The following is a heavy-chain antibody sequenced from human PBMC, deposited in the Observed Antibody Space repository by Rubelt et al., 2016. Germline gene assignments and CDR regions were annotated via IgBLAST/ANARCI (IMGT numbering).Heavy chain of an antibody. V-gene: IGHV1-18*01. CDR2: ISTYNGNT. CDR1: GYTFTNYG. Sequence: QVQLVQSGAEVKKPGSSVKVSCKASGYTFTNYGIGWVRQAPGQGLEWVGWISTYNGNTNNAQKFQGRVTMTTDTSRSTAYMELRSLTSDETALYYCARSLVYGYTGIDYWGQGTLVTVSS. D-gene: IGHD5-18*01. J-gene: IGHJ4*02. CDR3: ARSLVYGYTGIDY.